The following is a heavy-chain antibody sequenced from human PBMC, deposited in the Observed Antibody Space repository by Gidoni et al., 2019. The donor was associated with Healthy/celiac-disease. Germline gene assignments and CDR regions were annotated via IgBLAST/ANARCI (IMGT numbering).Heavy chain of an antibody. Sequence: QVQLVESGGGVVQPGRSLRLSCAASGFTFSSYAMHGVRQAPGKGLEWVAVISYDGSNKYYADSVKGRFTISRDNSKNTLYLQMNSLRAEDTAVYYCARDPLSGDAFDIWGQGTMVTVSS. CDR1: GFTFSSYA. J-gene: IGHJ3*02. CDR3: ARDPLSGDAFDI. D-gene: IGHD3-10*01. V-gene: IGHV3-30-3*01. CDR2: ISYDGSNK.